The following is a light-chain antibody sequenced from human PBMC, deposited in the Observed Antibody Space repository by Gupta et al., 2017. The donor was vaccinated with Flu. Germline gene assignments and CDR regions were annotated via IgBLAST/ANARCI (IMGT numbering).Light chain of an antibody. Sequence: QSVLTQPPSVSDAPRQRVTISCSGSSSNIGNNAVNWYQQLPGKAPKLLIYYDDLLPSGVSDRFSGSKSGTSASLAISGLQSEDEADYYCAAWDDSRNGYVFGTGTKVTVL. CDR1: SSNIGNNA. V-gene: IGLV1-36*01. CDR3: AAWDDSRNGYV. J-gene: IGLJ1*01. CDR2: YDD.